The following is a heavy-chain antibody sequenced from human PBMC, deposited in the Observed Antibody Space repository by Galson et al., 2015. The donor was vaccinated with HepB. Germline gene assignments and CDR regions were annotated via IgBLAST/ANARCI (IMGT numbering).Heavy chain of an antibody. V-gene: IGHV5-51*01. D-gene: IGHD4-23*01. CDR3: ARHVGKGGNYYYYYGMDV. CDR2: IYPGDSDT. CDR1: GYSFTSYW. J-gene: IGHJ6*02. Sequence: QSGAEVKKPGESLKISCKGSGYSFTSYWIGWVRQMPGKGLEWMGIIYPGDSDTRYSPSFQGQVTISADKSISTAYLQWSSLKASDTAMYYCARHVGKGGNYYYYYGMDVWGQGTTVTVSS.